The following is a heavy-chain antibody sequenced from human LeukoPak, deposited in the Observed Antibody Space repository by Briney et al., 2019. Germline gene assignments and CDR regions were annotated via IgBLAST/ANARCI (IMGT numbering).Heavy chain of an antibody. D-gene: IGHD6-13*01. CDR2: LYTSGSI. V-gene: IGHV4-4*07. CDR1: GGSISSYY. CDR3: GRTHVAAAGTTQV. J-gene: IGHJ4*02. Sequence: SETLSLTCTVSGGSISSYYWSWIRQPAGKGLEWIGRLYTSGSINYNPSLKSRVTMSVDTSKNQFSLKLSSVTAADTAVYYCGRTHVAAAGTTQVWGQGTLVTVSS.